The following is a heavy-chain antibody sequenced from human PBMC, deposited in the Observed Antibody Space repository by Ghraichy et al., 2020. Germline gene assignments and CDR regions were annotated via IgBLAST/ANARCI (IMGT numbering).Heavy chain of an antibody. J-gene: IGHJ5*02. CDR3: ARGGYSYGYEVYWFDP. Sequence: ASVKVSCKASGYTFTSYYMHWVRQAPGQGLEWMGIINPSGGSTSYAQKFQGRVTMTRDTSTSTVYMELSSLRSEDTAVYYCARGGYSYGYEVYWFDPWGQGTLVTVSS. CDR1: GYTFTSYY. D-gene: IGHD5-18*01. CDR2: INPSGGST. V-gene: IGHV1-46*01.